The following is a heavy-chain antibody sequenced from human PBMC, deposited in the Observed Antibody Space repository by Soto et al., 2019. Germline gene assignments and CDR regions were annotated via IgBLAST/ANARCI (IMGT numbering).Heavy chain of an antibody. V-gene: IGHV4-61*01. J-gene: IGHJ5*02. CDR3: ARIPVDTYMIYWFDP. CDR1: GDSVSSGNYY. CDR2: IYYSGST. Sequence: AETLCLSCTVSGDSVSSGNYYWSWIRQPPGKGLEWIGYIYYSGSTKYNPSLKSRVTISLDTSQNQFSLKLSSVTAAETAVYYCARIPVDTYMIYWFDPWGQGTLVTVSS. D-gene: IGHD5-18*01.